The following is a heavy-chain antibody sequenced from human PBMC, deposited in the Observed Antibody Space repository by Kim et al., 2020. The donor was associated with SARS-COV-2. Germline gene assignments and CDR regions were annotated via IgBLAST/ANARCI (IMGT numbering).Heavy chain of an antibody. V-gene: IGHV1-2*02. CDR3: ARNYFFWSGGTGPGDY. J-gene: IGHJ4*02. CDR2: INPNSGGT. CDR1: GYTFTGYY. D-gene: IGHD1-1*01. Sequence: ASVKVSCKASGYTFTGYYMHWVRQAPGQGLEWMGWINPNSGGTNYAQKFQGRVTMTRDTSISTAYMELSRLRSDDTAVHYCARNYFFWSGGTGPGDYWGQGTLVTVSS.